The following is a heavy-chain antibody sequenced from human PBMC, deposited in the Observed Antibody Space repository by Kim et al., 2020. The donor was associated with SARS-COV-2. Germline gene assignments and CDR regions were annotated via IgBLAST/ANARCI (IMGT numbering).Heavy chain of an antibody. CDR3: ARHLGGAFNYYYGMDV. D-gene: IGHD1-26*01. Sequence: LKRRVTISVDTSKNQFSLKLSSVTAADTAVYYCARHLGGAFNYYYGMDVWGQGTTVTVSS. V-gene: IGHV4-59*08. J-gene: IGHJ6*02.